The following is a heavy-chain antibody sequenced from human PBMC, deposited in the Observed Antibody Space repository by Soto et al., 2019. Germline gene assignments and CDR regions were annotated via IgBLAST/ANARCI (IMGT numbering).Heavy chain of an antibody. Sequence: QVQLVQSGAEVKKPGSSVKVSCKASGGTFSSYAISWVRQAPGQGLEWMGGIIPIFGTANYAQKFQGRVMITPDESTSAAYMEASSLRAEDTAVYYCARDNSSGWYMDYYGMDVWGQGTTVTVSS. D-gene: IGHD6-19*01. CDR2: IIPIFGTA. J-gene: IGHJ6*02. CDR1: GGTFSSYA. V-gene: IGHV1-69*01. CDR3: ARDNSSGWYMDYYGMDV.